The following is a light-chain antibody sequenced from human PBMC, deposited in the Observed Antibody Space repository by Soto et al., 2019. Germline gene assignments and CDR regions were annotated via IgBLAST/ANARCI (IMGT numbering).Light chain of an antibody. V-gene: IGKV3-11*01. CDR1: QNIAIY. CDR2: DTF. J-gene: IGKJ1*01. Sequence: VLTQSPATLSFSPGERATLSCRASQNIAIYLAWYQQKSGQSPRLLIYDTFNRAPGIPDRFSGSGSGTDFTLPISSLEPEDFAVYYCQQRATWPWTFGQGPTVEI. CDR3: QQRATWPWT.